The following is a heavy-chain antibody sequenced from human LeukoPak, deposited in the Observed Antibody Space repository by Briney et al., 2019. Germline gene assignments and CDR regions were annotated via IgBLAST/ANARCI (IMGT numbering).Heavy chain of an antibody. CDR2: IWYDGSNA. Sequence: GGSLRLSCTASGFTFRSYWMTWVRQAPGKGLEWVAVIWYDGSNADYAGSVKGRFTISRDNSKNTLYLQMNSLRSEDTAIYYCARDPSSRAAAGRGDYWGQGTQVTVSS. D-gene: IGHD6-13*01. CDR3: ARDPSSRAAAGRGDY. CDR1: GFTFRSYW. V-gene: IGHV3-33*08. J-gene: IGHJ4*02.